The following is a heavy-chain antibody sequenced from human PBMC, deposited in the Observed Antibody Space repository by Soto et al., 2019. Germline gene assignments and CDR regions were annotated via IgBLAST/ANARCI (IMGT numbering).Heavy chain of an antibody. CDR2: INPSGGST. J-gene: IGHJ5*02. V-gene: IGHV1-46*03. Sequence: ASVKVSCKASGYTFTSYYMHCVRQAPGQGLEWMGIINPSGGSTSYAQKFQGRVTMTRDTSTSTVYMELSSLRSEDTAVYYCARDQRTVTMIVVVTPNWFDPWGQGTLVTVSS. CDR1: GYTFTSYY. D-gene: IGHD3-22*01. CDR3: ARDQRTVTMIVVVTPNWFDP.